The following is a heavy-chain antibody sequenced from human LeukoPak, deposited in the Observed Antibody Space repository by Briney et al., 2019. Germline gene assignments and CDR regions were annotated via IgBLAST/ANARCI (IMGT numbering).Heavy chain of an antibody. Sequence: GGSLRLSCAASGFTFSSYWMHWVRQAPGEGLVWASRINNDGSSTNYADSVKGRFTISRDNAKNTLYLQMNSLRAEDTAVYYCARGSTYYDSSGQVPFDYWGQGTLVTVSS. CDR3: ARGSTYYDSSGQVPFDY. CDR2: INNDGSST. V-gene: IGHV3-74*01. D-gene: IGHD3-22*01. J-gene: IGHJ4*02. CDR1: GFTFSSYW.